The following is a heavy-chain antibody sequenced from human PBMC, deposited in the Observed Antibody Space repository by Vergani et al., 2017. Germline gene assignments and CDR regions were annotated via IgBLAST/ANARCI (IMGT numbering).Heavy chain of an antibody. CDR3: AKDPSAPRAVVGSGY. V-gene: IGHV3-23*04. CDR2: ISGSGGST. D-gene: IGHD6-19*01. J-gene: IGHJ4*02. CDR1: GFTFDDYA. Sequence: EVQLVESGGVVVQPGGSLRLSCAASGFTFDDYAMHWVRQAPGKGLEWVSAISGSGGSTYYADSVKGRFTISRDNSKNTLYLQMNSLRAEDTAVYYCAKDPSAPRAVVGSGYWGQGTLVTVSS.